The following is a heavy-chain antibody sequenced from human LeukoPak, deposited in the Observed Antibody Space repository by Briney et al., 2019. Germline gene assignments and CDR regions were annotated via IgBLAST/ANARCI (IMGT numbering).Heavy chain of an antibody. D-gene: IGHD3-10*01. V-gene: IGHV4-59*08. CDR2: IYYSGST. J-gene: IGHJ5*02. CDR3: ASSTYYYGSGSPNWFDP. CDR1: GGSISSYY. Sequence: PETLSLTCTVSGGSISSYYWSWIRQPPGKGLEWMGYIYYSGSTNYNPSLKSRVTISVDTSKNQFSLKLSSVTAADTAVYYCASSTYYYGSGSPNWFDPWGQGTLVTVSS.